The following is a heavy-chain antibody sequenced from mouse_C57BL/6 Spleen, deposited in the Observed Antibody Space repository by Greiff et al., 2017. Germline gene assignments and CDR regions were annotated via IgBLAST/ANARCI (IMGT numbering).Heavy chain of an antibody. V-gene: IGHV1-76*01. Sequence: LMASWAELVRPGASVKLSCKASGYTFTDYYINWVKQRPGQGLEWIARIYPGSGNTYYNEKFKGKATLTAEKSSSTAYMQLSSLTSEDSAVYFCARSRDSPFDYWGQGTTLTVSS. CDR1: GYTFTDYY. CDR3: ARSRDSPFDY. CDR2: IYPGSGNT. J-gene: IGHJ2*01.